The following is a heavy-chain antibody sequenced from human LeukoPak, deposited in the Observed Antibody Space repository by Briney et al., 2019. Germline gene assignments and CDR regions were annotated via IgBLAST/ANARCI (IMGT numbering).Heavy chain of an antibody. J-gene: IGHJ6*02. CDR2: ISSSSSYI. Sequence: KTGGSLRLSCAASGFTFSSYSMNWVRQAPGKGLEWVSSISSSSSYIYYADSVKGRFTISRDNSKNTLYLQMNSLRAEDTAVYYCAKDGVRVPAVDGMDVWGQGTTVTVSS. CDR1: GFTFSSYS. V-gene: IGHV3-21*04. D-gene: IGHD2-2*01. CDR3: AKDGVRVPAVDGMDV.